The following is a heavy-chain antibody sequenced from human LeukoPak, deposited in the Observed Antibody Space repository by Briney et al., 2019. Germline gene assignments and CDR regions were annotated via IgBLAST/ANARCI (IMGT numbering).Heavy chain of an antibody. V-gene: IGHV4-59*12. Sequence: SETLSLTCTVSGGSISRYYWSWIRQPPGKGLAWIGYKDYSGSTNYNRSLKSRVTISVDTSKNQFSLKLSSVTAADTAVYYCASGTYYYDSSGYYNWFDPWGQGTLVTVSS. D-gene: IGHD3-22*01. CDR1: GGSISRYY. J-gene: IGHJ5*02. CDR3: ASGTYYYDSSGYYNWFDP. CDR2: KDYSGST.